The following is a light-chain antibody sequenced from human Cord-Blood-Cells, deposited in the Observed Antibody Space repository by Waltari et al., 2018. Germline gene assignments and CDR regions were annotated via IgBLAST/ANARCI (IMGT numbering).Light chain of an antibody. J-gene: IGLJ2*01. CDR3: QVWDSSSDHVV. CDR2: DDS. V-gene: IGLV3-21*03. Sequence: SYVLTQPPSVSVAPGKTARTTCGGTNIGSKSVHWYQQKPGQAPVLVVYDDSDRPPGIPERFSGSNSGNTATLTISRVEAGDEADYYCQVWDSSSDHVVFGGGTKLTVL. CDR1: NIGSKS.